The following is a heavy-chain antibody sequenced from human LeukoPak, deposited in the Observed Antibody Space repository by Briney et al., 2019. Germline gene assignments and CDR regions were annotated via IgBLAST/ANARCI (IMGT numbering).Heavy chain of an antibody. V-gene: IGHV4-30-4*01. D-gene: IGHD6-19*01. CDR1: GGSISSGDYY. Sequence: SQTLSLTCTVSGGSISSGDYYWSWIRQPPGKGLEWIGYIYYSGSTYYNPSLKSRVTISVDTSKNQFSLKLSSVTAADTAVYYCARHGIAVFHFDYWGQGTLVTVSS. CDR3: ARHGIAVFHFDY. CDR2: IYYSGST. J-gene: IGHJ4*02.